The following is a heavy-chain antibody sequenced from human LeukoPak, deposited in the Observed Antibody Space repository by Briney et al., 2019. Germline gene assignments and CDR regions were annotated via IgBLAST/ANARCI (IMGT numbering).Heavy chain of an antibody. J-gene: IGHJ6*02. V-gene: IGHV1-46*01. CDR2: INPSGGST. D-gene: IGHD2-15*01. CDR3: AFGCSGGSCPLDYYYGMDV. CDR1: GYTFTGYY. Sequence: ASVKVSCKASGYTFTGYYMHWVRQAPGQGLEWMGIINPSGGSTSYAQKFQGRVTITADESTSTAYMELSSLRSEDTAVYYCAFGCSGGSCPLDYYYGMDVWGQGTTVTVSS.